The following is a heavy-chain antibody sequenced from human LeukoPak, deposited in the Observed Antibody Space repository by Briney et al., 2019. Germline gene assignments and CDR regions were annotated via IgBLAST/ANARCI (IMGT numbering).Heavy chain of an antibody. V-gene: IGHV3-21*01. CDR3: ALMTTGPHYYYYMDV. CDR2: ISSSSSYI. Sequence: PGGSLRLSCAASGFAFSSLEMTWVRQAPGKGLEWVSSISSSSSYIYYADSVKGRFTISRDNAKNSLYLQMNSLRAEDTAVYYCALMTTGPHYYYYMDVWGKGTTVTVSS. J-gene: IGHJ6*03. D-gene: IGHD4-17*01. CDR1: GFAFSSLE.